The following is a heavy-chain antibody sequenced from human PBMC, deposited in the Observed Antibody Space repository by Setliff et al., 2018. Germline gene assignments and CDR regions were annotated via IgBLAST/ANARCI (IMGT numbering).Heavy chain of an antibody. CDR2: ISAYNGNT. Sequence: ASVQVSCKASGYTFTSYGISWVRQAPGQGLEWMGWISAYNGNTNYAQKLQSRVTMTTDTSTNTAYMEVRSLGSDDTAMYYCARAVGYCSGGSCYKGDDYWGQGTLVTVSS. CDR1: GYTFTSYG. V-gene: IGHV1-18*01. D-gene: IGHD2-15*01. CDR3: ARAVGYCSGGSCYKGDDY. J-gene: IGHJ4*02.